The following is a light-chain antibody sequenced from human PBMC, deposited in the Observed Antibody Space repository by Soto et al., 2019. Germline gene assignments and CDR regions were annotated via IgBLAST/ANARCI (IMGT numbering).Light chain of an antibody. CDR3: QQSYSTPPYT. V-gene: IGKV1-39*01. CDR2: AAS. CDR1: QSVIKY. J-gene: IGKJ2*01. Sequence: ITCRASQSVIKYLNWYQQKPGKAPKLLIYAASSLQSGVPSRFSGSGSGTDFSLTISSLQPEDLATYYCQQSYSTPPYTFGQGTKVDIK.